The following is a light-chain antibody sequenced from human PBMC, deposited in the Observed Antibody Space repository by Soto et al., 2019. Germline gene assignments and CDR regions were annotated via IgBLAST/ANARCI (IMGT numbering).Light chain of an antibody. V-gene: IGKV3-20*01. CDR2: GAS. J-gene: IGKJ1*01. Sequence: EIVLTQSPGTLSLSPGERATLSCWASQSVTASYLAWYQHKPGQAPRLLIYGASIRATGIPDRFTGSGSGTDFTLTISRLEPEDFAMYYCQQYISSPGTFGQGTKVDIK. CDR1: QSVTASY. CDR3: QQYISSPGT.